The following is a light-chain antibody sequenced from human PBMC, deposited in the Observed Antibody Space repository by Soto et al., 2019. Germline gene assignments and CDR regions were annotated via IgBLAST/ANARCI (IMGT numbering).Light chain of an antibody. Sequence: QSALTQPASVSGSPGQSITISCTGTSSDVGGYNYVSWYQQHPGEAPKLMIYEVSNRPSGVSNRFSGSKSVNTASLTISGLQAEDEADYYCRSYTSSNTLHYVFGSGTKLTVL. V-gene: IGLV2-14*01. CDR3: RSYTSSNTLHYV. J-gene: IGLJ1*01. CDR2: EVS. CDR1: SSDVGGYNY.